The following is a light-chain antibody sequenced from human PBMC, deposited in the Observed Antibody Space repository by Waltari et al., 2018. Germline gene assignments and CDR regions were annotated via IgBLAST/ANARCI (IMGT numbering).Light chain of an antibody. CDR3: LQARQTPYT. Sequence: EIVLTQSPLSLPVSPGEPASISCRSSQSLRHSNGYYYLDWDLQKPGQSPQLLMYLVSSRASGVSDRFSGSGSGTDFLLHISRVEAEDVGIYYCLQARQTPYTFGPGTKLEIK. CDR2: LVS. CDR1: QSLRHSNGYYY. J-gene: IGKJ2*01. V-gene: IGKV2-28*01.